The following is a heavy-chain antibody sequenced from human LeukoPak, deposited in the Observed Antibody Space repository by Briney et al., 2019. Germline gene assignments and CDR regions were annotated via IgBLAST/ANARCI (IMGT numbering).Heavy chain of an antibody. V-gene: IGHV3-23*01. CDR2: ISGSGGST. CDR1: GFTFSSYA. J-gene: IGHJ5*02. Sequence: PGGSLGLSCAASGFTFSSYAMSWVRQAPGKGLEWVSAISGSGGSTYYADSVKGRFTISRDNSKNTLYLQMNSLRAEDTAVYYCAKEVGIVVVTATTNWFDPWGRGTLVTVSS. D-gene: IGHD2-21*02. CDR3: AKEVGIVVVTATTNWFDP.